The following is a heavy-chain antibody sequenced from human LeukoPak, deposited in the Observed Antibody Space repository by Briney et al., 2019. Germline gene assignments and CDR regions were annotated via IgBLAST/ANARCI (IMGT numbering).Heavy chain of an antibody. J-gene: IGHJ4*02. CDR1: GFTFSSYE. V-gene: IGHV3-48*03. D-gene: IGHD3-16*01. Sequence: PGGSLRLSCAASGFTFSSYEMNWVRQAPGKGLEWVSYISSTATTIYYEDSVKGRFTISRDNAKNSLYLQMNSLRAEATAVYYCAKVAGSYRTFDYWGQGTLVTVSS. CDR3: AKVAGSYRTFDY. CDR2: ISSTATTI.